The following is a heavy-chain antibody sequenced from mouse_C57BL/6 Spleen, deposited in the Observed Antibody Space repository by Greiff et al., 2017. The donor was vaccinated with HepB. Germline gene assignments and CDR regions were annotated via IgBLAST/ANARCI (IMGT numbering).Heavy chain of an antibody. J-gene: IGHJ1*03. D-gene: IGHD2-3*01. CDR2: IYPEDGET. CDR3: ARTVGWLLLGYFDV. CDR1: GFNIKDYY. Sequence: VQLQQSGAELVKPGASVKLSCTASGFNIKDYYMHWVKQRTEQGLEWIGRIYPEDGETKYAPNFQGKATITAATSSNTAYLQLSSLTSEDTAVYYCARTVGWLLLGYFDVWGTGTTVTVSS. V-gene: IGHV14-2*01.